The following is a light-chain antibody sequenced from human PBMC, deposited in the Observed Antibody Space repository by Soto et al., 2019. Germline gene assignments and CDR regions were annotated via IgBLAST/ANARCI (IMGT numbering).Light chain of an antibody. Sequence: QSALTQPASVSGSPGQSITISCTGTSSDVGSYNLVSWYQQHPGKAPKLMIYEGSKRPSGVSNRFSGSKSGNTASLTISGLQAEDEADYYCQSYDNRLTVSVFGGGTKLTVL. CDR2: EGS. V-gene: IGLV2-23*01. CDR3: QSYDNRLTVSV. J-gene: IGLJ3*02. CDR1: SSDVGSYNL.